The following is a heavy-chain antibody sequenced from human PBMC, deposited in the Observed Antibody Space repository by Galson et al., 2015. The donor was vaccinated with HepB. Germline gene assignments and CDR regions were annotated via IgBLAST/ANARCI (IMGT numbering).Heavy chain of an antibody. J-gene: IGHJ4*02. CDR3: ARDLGGDFDY. D-gene: IGHD3-16*01. CDR1: GFTVSSNY. V-gene: IGHV3-53*01. Sequence: SLRLSCAASGFTVSSNYMSWVRQAPGKGLEWVSVIYSGGNTFYADSVKGRFTISRDNSKNTVYLQMNSLRAEDTAVYYCARDLGGDFDYWGQGTLVTVSS. CDR2: IYSGGNT.